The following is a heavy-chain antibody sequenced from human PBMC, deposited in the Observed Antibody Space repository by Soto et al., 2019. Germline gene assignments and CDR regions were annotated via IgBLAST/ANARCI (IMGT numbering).Heavy chain of an antibody. D-gene: IGHD3-10*01. Sequence: QVPLVQSGAEVKKPGSPVTVSCKASGGTFSSYAIHWVRQAPGQGLEWMGGIIPMYGPAKYAQRFQGRVKITSNESTTTIYMELTSLKSQDTAVYSCARVTSMIRGFIDNWFDPWGHGTLVTVSS. V-gene: IGHV1-69*01. CDR2: IIPMYGPA. J-gene: IGHJ5*02. CDR1: GGTFSSYA. CDR3: ARVTSMIRGFIDNWFDP.